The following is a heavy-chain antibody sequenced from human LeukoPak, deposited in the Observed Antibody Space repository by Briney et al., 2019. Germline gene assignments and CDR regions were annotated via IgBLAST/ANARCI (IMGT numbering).Heavy chain of an antibody. V-gene: IGHV3-11*06. CDR3: ARDSRASKQQLESLTYYYGMDV. CDR1: GFTFSDYY. CDR2: ISSSSSYT. D-gene: IGHD6-13*01. J-gene: IGHJ6*02. Sequence: GGSLRLSCAASGFTFSDYYMSWIRQAPGKGLEWVSYISSSSSYTNYADSVKGRFTISRDNAKNSPYLQMNSLRAEDTAVYYCARDSRASKQQLESLTYYYGMDVWGQGTTVTVSS.